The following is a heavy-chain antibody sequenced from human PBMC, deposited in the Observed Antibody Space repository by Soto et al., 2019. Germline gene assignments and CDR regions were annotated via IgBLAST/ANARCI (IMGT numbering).Heavy chain of an antibody. CDR3: ARGTGGATSSGKDQFDY. V-gene: IGHV3-7*01. CDR2: IKQDGSEK. CDR1: GFIFGNFW. J-gene: IGHJ4*02. D-gene: IGHD1-26*01. Sequence: ESGGGLAQPGGSLRLSCAGSGFIFGNFWMTWVRQAPGKGLEWVANIKQDGSEKYYVDSVKGRFTISRDNVKNSLYLQMNSLRSEDTAVYYCARGTGGATSSGKDQFDYWGQGTLVPVSS.